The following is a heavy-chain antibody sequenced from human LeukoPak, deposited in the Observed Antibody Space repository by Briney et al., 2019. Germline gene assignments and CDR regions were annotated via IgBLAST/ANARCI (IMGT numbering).Heavy chain of an antibody. J-gene: IGHJ2*01. CDR2: ISAGGGST. Sequence: PGGSLRLSCAASGFTFSSYAMSWVRQAPGKGLEWVSSISAGGGSTYYADSVKGPFTISRDNSKNTLYLQMNSLRAEDTAVYYCARGTYASESPARYFDLWGRGTLATVSS. CDR3: ARGTYASESPARYFDL. CDR1: GFTFSSYA. V-gene: IGHV3-23*01. D-gene: IGHD3-10*01.